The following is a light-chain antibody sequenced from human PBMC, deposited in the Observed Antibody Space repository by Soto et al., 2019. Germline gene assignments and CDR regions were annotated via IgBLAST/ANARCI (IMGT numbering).Light chain of an antibody. J-gene: IGLJ1*01. CDR2: DVH. V-gene: IGLV2-14*03. Sequence: QSVLTQPASVSGSPGQSITISCTGARTDVDGHDYVSWYQQHPGQAPKLMIFDVHNRPSGVSSRFSGSKSGDTASLTISGLQAEDDGDYYCSSYTASASFYVFGTGTKVTVL. CDR1: RTDVDGHDY. CDR3: SSYTASASFYV.